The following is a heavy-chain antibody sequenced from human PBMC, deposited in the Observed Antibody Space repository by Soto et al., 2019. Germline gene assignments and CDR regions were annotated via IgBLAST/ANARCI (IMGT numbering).Heavy chain of an antibody. V-gene: IGHV3-23*01. CDR3: AKVLNSDWSPFDY. CDR2: ISGSGGST. CDR1: GFTFSSYA. D-gene: IGHD6-19*01. J-gene: IGHJ4*02. Sequence: PGGSLRLSCAASGFTFSSYAMSWVRQAPGKGLEWVSVISGSGGSTYYTDSVKGRFTISRDNSKNTLYLQMNSLRAEDTAVYYCAKVLNSDWSPFDYWGPGPLVTVSS.